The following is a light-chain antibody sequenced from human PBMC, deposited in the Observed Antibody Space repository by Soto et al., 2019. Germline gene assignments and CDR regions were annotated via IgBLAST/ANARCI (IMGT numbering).Light chain of an antibody. CDR3: QQFYINPIT. V-gene: IGKV4-1*01. Sequence: DIVMTHSPDSLSVSLGERATINCESIQIFLYSSNNKNYLAWYQQKPGQPPKLLIYWASTRESGVPDRFSGSGSGTDFTLTISSLQAEDVAVYYCQQFYINPITFGQGTRLEIK. CDR1: QIFLYSSNNKNY. J-gene: IGKJ5*01. CDR2: WAS.